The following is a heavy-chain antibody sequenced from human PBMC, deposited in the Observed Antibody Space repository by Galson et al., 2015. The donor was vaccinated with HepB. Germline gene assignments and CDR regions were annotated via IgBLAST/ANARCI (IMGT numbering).Heavy chain of an antibody. CDR2: VSGYDGSA. CDR3: ARDSRLELQLNNYYSYGMDV. V-gene: IGHV1-18*01. Sequence: SVKVSCKASGYDFNKYGLSWVRQAPGQGLEWMGWVSGYDGSANYAPKFQGRVTMTTQKSTGTAFMEMRRLRSDDTAVYYCARDSRLELQLNNYYSYGMDVWGQGTAVTVSS. J-gene: IGHJ6*02. CDR1: GYDFNKYG. D-gene: IGHD6-6*01.